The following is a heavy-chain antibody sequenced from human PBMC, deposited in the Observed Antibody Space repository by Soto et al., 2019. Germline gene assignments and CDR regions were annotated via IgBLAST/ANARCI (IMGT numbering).Heavy chain of an antibody. Sequence: GSLGLSCAAFCFTFPSALVNWGRQAPGKGLEWVGRIKSKIDGGTTDFAAPVKGRFAISRDDSRNMVYFQMNSLEIEDTAVYYCTTDSHFTMKLVRFDYWGLGTLVTVSS. CDR3: TTDSHFTMKLVRFDY. CDR1: CFTFPSAL. CDR2: IKSKIDGGTT. D-gene: IGHD3-22*01. J-gene: IGHJ4*01. V-gene: IGHV3-15*07.